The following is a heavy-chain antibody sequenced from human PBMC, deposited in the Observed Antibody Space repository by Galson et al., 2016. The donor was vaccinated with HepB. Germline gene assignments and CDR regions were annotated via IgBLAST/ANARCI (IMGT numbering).Heavy chain of an antibody. V-gene: IGHV3-30*18. CDR1: GFSFSDYA. Sequence: SLRLSCAVSGFSFSDYAMHWVRQAPGRGLECVAVISYDGRDKYYADSVRGRFTISRDNSKNTLDLQMNSLRPEDTALYYCAKDREWLRYNSDGIDVWGQGTTVTVSS. CDR3: AKDREWLRYNSDGIDV. D-gene: IGHD5-12*01. J-gene: IGHJ3*01. CDR2: ISYDGRDK.